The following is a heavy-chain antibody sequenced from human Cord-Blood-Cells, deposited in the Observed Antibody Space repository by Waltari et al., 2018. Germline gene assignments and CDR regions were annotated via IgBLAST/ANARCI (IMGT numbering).Heavy chain of an antibody. CDR2: INSDGSSK. D-gene: IGHD3-3*01. CDR1: GFTFSSYW. CDR3: ARDWNY. Sequence: EVQLVEYGGGLVQPGGSLRLSCAASGFTFSSYWMHWVRQAPGKGRVRVSRINSDGSSKSYADSVKCRFTISRDNAKNTLYLQMNSLRAEDTAVYYCARDWNYWGQEPWSPSPQ. J-gene: IGHJ4*01. V-gene: IGHV3-74*01.